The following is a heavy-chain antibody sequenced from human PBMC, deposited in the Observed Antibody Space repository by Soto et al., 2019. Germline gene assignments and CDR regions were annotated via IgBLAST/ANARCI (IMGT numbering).Heavy chain of an antibody. CDR2: ISYDGSNK. J-gene: IGHJ2*01. D-gene: IGHD4-17*01. CDR3: AKSTMTTVTKAPLIDL. CDR1: GFTFSSYG. Sequence: RLSCAASGFTFSSYGMHWVRQAPGKGLEWVAVISYDGSNKYYADSVKGRFTISRDNSKNTLYLQMNSLRAEDTAVYYCAKSTMTTVTKAPLIDLWGRGTLVTVSS. V-gene: IGHV3-30*18.